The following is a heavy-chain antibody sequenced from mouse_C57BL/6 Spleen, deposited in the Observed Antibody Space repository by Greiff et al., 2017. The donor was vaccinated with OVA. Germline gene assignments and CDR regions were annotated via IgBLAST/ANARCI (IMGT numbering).Heavy chain of an antibody. CDR2: IYPGDGDT. Sequence: QVQLQQSGPELVKPGASVKISCKASGYAFSSSWMNWVKQRPGQGLEWIGRIYPGDGDTNYNGKFKGKATLTADKSSSTAYMQLSSLTSEDSAVYFCARGYIGPWYFDDWGTGTTVTVSS. CDR1: GYAFSSSW. D-gene: IGHD3-1*01. CDR3: ARGYIGPWYFDD. V-gene: IGHV1-82*01. J-gene: IGHJ1*03.